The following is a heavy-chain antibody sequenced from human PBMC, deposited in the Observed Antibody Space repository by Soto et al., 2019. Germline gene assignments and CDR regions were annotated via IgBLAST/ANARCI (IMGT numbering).Heavy chain of an antibody. CDR2: INHSGST. J-gene: IGHJ3*02. V-gene: IGHV4-34*01. D-gene: IGHD1-26*01. CDR3: ARRGELSDAFDI. Sequence: SETLSLTCAVYGGSFSGYYWSWIRQPPGKGLEGIGEINHSGSTNYNPSLKSRVTISVDTSKNQFSLKLSSVTAADTAVYYCARRGELSDAFDIWGQGTMVTVSS. CDR1: GGSFSGYY.